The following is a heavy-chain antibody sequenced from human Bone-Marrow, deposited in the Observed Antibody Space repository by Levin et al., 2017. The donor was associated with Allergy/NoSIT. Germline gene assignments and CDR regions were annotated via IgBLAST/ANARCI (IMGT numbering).Heavy chain of an antibody. CDR2: ISGSGDNS. V-gene: IGHV3-23*01. J-gene: IGHJ4*02. Sequence: HPGGSLRLSCAASGFTFSSHAMSWVRQAPGKGLEWVSVISGSGDNSYYADSVKGRFTISRDNSKNMLFLQMNSLRAEDTAVYYCAKNVGHSSGRYFESWGQGTLVTVSP. CDR3: AKNVGHSSGRYFES. D-gene: IGHD3-22*01. CDR1: GFTFSSHA.